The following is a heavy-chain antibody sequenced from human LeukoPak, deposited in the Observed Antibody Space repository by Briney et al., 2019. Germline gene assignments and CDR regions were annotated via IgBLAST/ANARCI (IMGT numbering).Heavy chain of an antibody. CDR2: ISGSGGST. D-gene: IGHD6-13*01. J-gene: IGHJ6*02. CDR1: GFTFSSYA. Sequence: QPGGSLRLSCAASGFTFSSYAMSWVRQAPGKGLEWVSAISGSGGSTYYADSVKGRFTISRDNSKNTLYLQMNSLRAEDTAVYYCAKAVEPKGPIAAAGIYYYYGMDVWGQGTTVTVSS. CDR3: AKAVEPKGPIAAAGIYYYYGMDV. V-gene: IGHV3-23*01.